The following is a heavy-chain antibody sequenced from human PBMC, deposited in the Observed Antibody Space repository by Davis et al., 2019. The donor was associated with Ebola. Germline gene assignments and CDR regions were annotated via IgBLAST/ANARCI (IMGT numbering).Heavy chain of an antibody. Sequence: PSETLSLTCTVSGASITSSSYYWGWIRQTPGKGLEWIGSFYYSGSTYSNPSLKSRVTISVDTSKNQLSLNLSSVTAADTAVYYCARGLLLFGELLFNHLDYWGQGTLVTVSS. CDR1: GASITSSSYY. CDR3: ARGLLLFGELLFNHLDY. J-gene: IGHJ4*02. D-gene: IGHD3-10*01. CDR2: FYYSGST. V-gene: IGHV4-39*07.